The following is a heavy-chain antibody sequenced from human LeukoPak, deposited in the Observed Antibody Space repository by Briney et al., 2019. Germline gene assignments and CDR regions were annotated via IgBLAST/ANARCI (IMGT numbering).Heavy chain of an antibody. CDR3: AKDLKDYYDSSGYYYAFGY. V-gene: IGHV3-23*01. CDR2: ISGSGGST. D-gene: IGHD3-22*01. J-gene: IGHJ4*02. CDR1: GFTFSSHA. Sequence: GGSLRLSCAASGFTFSSHAMSWVRQAPGKGLEWVSAISGSGGSTYYADSVKGRFTISRDNSKNTLYLQMNSLRAEDTAVYYCAKDLKDYYDSSGYYYAFGYWRQGTVVTVSS.